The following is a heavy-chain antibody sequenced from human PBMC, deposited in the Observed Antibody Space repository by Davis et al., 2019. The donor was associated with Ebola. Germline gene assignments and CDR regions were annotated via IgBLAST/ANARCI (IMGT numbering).Heavy chain of an antibody. CDR3: AKEASSGSFH. CDR1: GFIVSADY. Sequence: GGSLRLSCAASGFIVSADYMNWVCQAPGKGLERVSVIYNDDSSTYYADSVKGRFTISRDNSKNTVDLQMNSLRAEDTAVYYCAKEASSGSFHWGQGTLVTVSS. CDR2: IYNDDSST. J-gene: IGHJ4*02. D-gene: IGHD2/OR15-2a*01. V-gene: IGHV3-53*01.